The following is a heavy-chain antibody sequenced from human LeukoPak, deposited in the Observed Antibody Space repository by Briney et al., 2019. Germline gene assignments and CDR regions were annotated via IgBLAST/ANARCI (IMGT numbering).Heavy chain of an antibody. CDR2: GYYTGST. CDR1: GGSISSSSYY. CDR3: TREEVGATDY. V-gene: IGHV4-39*07. D-gene: IGHD1-26*01. J-gene: IGHJ4*02. Sequence: PSQTLSLTCTVSGGSISSSSYYWGWIRQPPGKGLEWIGSGYYTGSTYYNPSLKSRVAISVDSSKNQFSLRLISVTAADTAVYYCTREEVGATDYWGQGTLVTVSS.